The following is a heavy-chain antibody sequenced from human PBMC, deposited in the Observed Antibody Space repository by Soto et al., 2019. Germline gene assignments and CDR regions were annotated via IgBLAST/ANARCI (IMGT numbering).Heavy chain of an antibody. CDR2: INHSGST. CDR1: GGSFSGYY. J-gene: IGHJ4*02. CDR3: ARKRLRLGELSRPFDY. V-gene: IGHV4-34*01. Sequence: SETLSLTCAVYGGSFSGYYWSWIRQPPGKGLEWIGEINHSGSTNYNPSLKSRVTISVDTSKNQFSLKLSSVTAADTAVYYCARKRLRLGELSRPFDYWGQGTLVTVSS. D-gene: IGHD3-16*02.